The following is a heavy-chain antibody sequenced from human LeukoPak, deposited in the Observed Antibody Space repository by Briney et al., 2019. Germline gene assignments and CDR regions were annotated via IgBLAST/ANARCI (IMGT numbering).Heavy chain of an antibody. J-gene: IGHJ5*02. Sequence: ASVKVSCKTSGYNFISYGISWVRQAPGQGLECMGGIIPIFGKANYAQKFQGRVTITADESTSTAYMELSSLRSEDTAVYYCARGAEIGFDLWGQGTLVTVSS. V-gene: IGHV1-69*13. CDR1: GYNFISYG. CDR3: ARGAEIGFDL. D-gene: IGHD1-14*01. CDR2: IIPIFGKA.